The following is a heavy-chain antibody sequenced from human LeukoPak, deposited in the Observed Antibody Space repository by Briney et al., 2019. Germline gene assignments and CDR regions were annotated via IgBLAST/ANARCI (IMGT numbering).Heavy chain of an antibody. CDR1: GYSISNGYY. J-gene: IGHJ6*03. V-gene: IGHV4-38-2*02. D-gene: IGHD3-22*01. Sequence: SETLSLTCTVSGYSISNGYYWGWIRQPPGKGLEWIGSIYHSGSTYYNPSLKSRVTISVDTSKNQFSLKLSSVTAADTAVYYCAGLEYYDSSGENMYYYYMDVWGKGTTVTVSS. CDR2: IYHSGST. CDR3: AGLEYYDSSGENMYYYYMDV.